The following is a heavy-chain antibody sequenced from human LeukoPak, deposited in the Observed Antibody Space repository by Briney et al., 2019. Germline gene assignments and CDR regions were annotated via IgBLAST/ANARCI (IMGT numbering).Heavy chain of an antibody. V-gene: IGHV1-18*01. D-gene: IGHD6-19*01. CDR3: ARDSSGWFDPNYFDY. CDR2: ISAYNGNT. CDR1: GYTFTSYG. Sequence: ASVKVSYKASGYTFTSYGISWVRQAPGQGLEWMGWISAYNGNTNYAQKLQGRVTMTTDTSTSTAYMELRSLRSDDTAVYYCARDSSGWFDPNYFDYWGQGTLVTVSS. J-gene: IGHJ4*02.